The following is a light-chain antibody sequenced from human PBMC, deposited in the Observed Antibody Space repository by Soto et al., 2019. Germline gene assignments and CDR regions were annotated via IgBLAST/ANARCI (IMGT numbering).Light chain of an antibody. Sequence: DIQMTQSPSTLSTSVVDRLSITCRASQSISRWLAWYQQKPGKAPKLLIYDASSLESGVQSRFRGSGSGTEFTLTISSMTPDEFATYYRKQYNTSSTFGQGTKVEIK. CDR2: DAS. CDR3: KQYNTSST. V-gene: IGKV1-5*01. J-gene: IGKJ1*01. CDR1: QSISRW.